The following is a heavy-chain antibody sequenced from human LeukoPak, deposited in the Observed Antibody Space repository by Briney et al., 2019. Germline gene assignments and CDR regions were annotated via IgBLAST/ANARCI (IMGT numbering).Heavy chain of an antibody. D-gene: IGHD2-2*01. J-gene: IGHJ5*02. Sequence: TETLSLTCAVYGGSFSDFYWSWIRQPPGKGLEWIGEINHSGSTNYNPSLKSRVTISVDTSKNQFTLKLSSVTAADTAVYYCARSRGITRMVWFDPWGQGTLVTVSS. CDR1: GGSFSDFY. CDR3: ARSRGITRMVWFDP. V-gene: IGHV4-34*01. CDR2: INHSGST.